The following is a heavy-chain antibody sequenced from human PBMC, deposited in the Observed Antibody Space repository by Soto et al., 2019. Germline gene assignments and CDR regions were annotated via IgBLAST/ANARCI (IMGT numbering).Heavy chain of an antibody. V-gene: IGHV4-34*01. CDR3: ARGVVGDSSGYYPVY. Sequence: PSETLSLTCAVYGGSFSGYYWFWIRQPPGKGLEWIGEINHSGSTNYNPSLKSRVTISIDTSKNQFSLKLSSVTAADTAVYHCARGVVGDSSGYYPVYWGQGALVTVSS. CDR2: INHSGST. D-gene: IGHD3-22*01. CDR1: GGSFSGYY. J-gene: IGHJ4*02.